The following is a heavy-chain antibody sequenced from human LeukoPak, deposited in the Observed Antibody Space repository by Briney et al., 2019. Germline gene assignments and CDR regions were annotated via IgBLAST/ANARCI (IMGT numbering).Heavy chain of an antibody. D-gene: IGHD6-6*01. CDR2: IYYSGST. J-gene: IGHJ4*02. V-gene: IGHV4-30-4*08. CDR1: GGSISSGDYY. CDR3: ARGSQGGYSSSPLDY. Sequence: PSQTLSLTCTVSGGSISSGDYYWSWIRQPPGKGLEWIGYIYYSGSTNYNPSLKSRVTISVDTSKNQFSLQLSSVTAPDTAVYYCARGSQGGYSSSPLDYWGQGTLVTVSS.